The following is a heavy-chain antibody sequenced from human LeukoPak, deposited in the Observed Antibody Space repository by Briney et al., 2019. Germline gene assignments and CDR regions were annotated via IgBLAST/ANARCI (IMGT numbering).Heavy chain of an antibody. CDR3: ARVRSSSWYSDY. CDR1: GGSFSGYY. Sequence: SETLSLTCAVYGGSFSGYYYSWIRQPPGRGLEWIGEIDHSGSPNYNPSLKSRVTISVDTSKNQFSLKLSSVTAVDTAVYYCARVRSSSWYSDYWGQGTLVTVSS. J-gene: IGHJ4*02. V-gene: IGHV4-34*01. CDR2: IDHSGSP. D-gene: IGHD6-13*01.